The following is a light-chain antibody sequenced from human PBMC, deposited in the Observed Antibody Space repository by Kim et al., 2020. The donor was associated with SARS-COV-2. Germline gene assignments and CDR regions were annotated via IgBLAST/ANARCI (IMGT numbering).Light chain of an antibody. CDR1: QTITNS. CDR2: GTS. V-gene: IGKV1-39*01. CDR3: QPGYSTPQIT. J-gene: IGKJ5*01. Sequence: SVGGTATLTCRASQTITNSLNWYQPKPGKAPNLLIHGTSTLHSGVPSRFIAAGSGTAFTLTISGLQPEDFATYYCQPGYSTPQITFGPGTRLEIK.